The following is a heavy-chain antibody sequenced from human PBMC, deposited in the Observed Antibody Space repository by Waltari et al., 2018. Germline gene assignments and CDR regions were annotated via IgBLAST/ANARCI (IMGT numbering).Heavy chain of an antibody. V-gene: IGHV1-24*01. J-gene: IGHJ4*02. Sequence: QFQLEQSGAEVKKPGASMKVSCKVSGYALSELSMHWVRQAPGEGLEWMGGFNTEDGEIIYAQKFRGRVTMTEDTSTETVYMDLSSLGSEDTAVYYCATSNSGGRRGFDYWGQGTLVTVSS. CDR3: ATSNSGGRRGFDY. D-gene: IGHD2-15*01. CDR2: FNTEDGEI. CDR1: GYALSELS.